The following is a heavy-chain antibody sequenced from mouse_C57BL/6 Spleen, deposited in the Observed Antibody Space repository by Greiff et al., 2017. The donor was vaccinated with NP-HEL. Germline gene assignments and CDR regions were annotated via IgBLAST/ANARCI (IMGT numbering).Heavy chain of an antibody. CDR1: GYSITSGYY. V-gene: IGHV3-6*01. D-gene: IGHD3-2*01. CDR3: ASDSPWFAY. Sequence: EVKLQESGPGLVKPSQSLSLTCSVTGYSITSGYYWNWIRQFPGNKLEWMGYISYDGSNNYNPSLKNRISITRDTSKNQFFLKLNSVTTEDTATYYCASDSPWFAYWGQGTLVTVSA. CDR2: ISYDGSN. J-gene: IGHJ3*01.